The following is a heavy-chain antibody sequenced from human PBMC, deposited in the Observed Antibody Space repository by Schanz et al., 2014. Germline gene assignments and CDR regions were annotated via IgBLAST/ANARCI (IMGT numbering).Heavy chain of an antibody. CDR3: AKNQYDDVDLSSFYFDF. Sequence: EMQLLESGGGLAQPGGSLRLSCAASGFTFSSNSMNWVRQAPGKGLEWISYITYNGGTIYYADSVKGRFTISRDNSRDTVYLQMNSLRPEDTAIYYCAKNQYDDVDLSSFYFDFWGQGTLVTVSS. D-gene: IGHD3-10*02. CDR2: ITYNGGTI. J-gene: IGHJ4*02. V-gene: IGHV3-48*01. CDR1: GFTFSSNS.